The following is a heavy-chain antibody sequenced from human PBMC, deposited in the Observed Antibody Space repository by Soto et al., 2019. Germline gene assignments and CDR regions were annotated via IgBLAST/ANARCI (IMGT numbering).Heavy chain of an antibody. Sequence: HPGGSLRLSCAASGFTFNNYAMNWVRQAPGKGLEWVATISATGGSTYYADSVKGRFTISRDNSKNTLYLQMNGLRVEDTAVYYCAKDRIAGNFDYWGQGTQVTVS. CDR2: ISATGGST. CDR1: GFTFNNYA. CDR3: AKDRIAGNFDY. V-gene: IGHV3-23*01. J-gene: IGHJ4*02.